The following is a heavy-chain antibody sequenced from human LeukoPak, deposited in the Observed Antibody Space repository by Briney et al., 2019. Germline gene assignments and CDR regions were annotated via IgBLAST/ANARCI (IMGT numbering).Heavy chain of an antibody. Sequence: PSETLSLTCAVYGGSFSGYYWSWIRQPPGKGLEWIGEINHSGSTNYNPSLKSRVTISVDTSKNQFSLKLSSVTAADTAVYYCARGRPGVVRGVIGDFDYWGQGTLVTVSS. CDR1: GGSFSGYY. D-gene: IGHD3-10*01. CDR3: ARGRPGVVRGVIGDFDY. J-gene: IGHJ4*02. V-gene: IGHV4-34*01. CDR2: INHSGST.